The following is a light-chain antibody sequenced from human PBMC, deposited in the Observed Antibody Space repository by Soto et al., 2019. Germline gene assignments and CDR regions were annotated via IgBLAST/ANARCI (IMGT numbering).Light chain of an antibody. CDR2: GAS. CDR3: PQDGISPVT. V-gene: IGKV3-20*01. CDR1: QSVSSSY. Sequence: EIVLTQSPGTLSLSPGERATLSCRASQSVSSSYLAWYQQKPGQAPRLLIYGASSRATGIPDRFSGSGSGTDFTLTISRLEPEDFAVYFCPQDGISPVTFGQGTRLEIK. J-gene: IGKJ5*01.